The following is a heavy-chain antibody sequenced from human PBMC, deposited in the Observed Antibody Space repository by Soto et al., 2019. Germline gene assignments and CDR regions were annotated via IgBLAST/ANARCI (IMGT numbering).Heavy chain of an antibody. D-gene: IGHD3-22*01. CDR3: ARDGNYYDSSGFWP. V-gene: IGHV3-48*02. CDR2: ISSSSMTI. Sequence: GGSLRLSCAASGFSFRSYSMNWVRQAPGKGLEWISYISSSSMTIYYADSVKDRFIISRDNAKNSLYLQMNSLRDEDTAVYYCARDGNYYDSSGFWPWGQGTMVTVSS. J-gene: IGHJ3*01. CDR1: GFSFRSYS.